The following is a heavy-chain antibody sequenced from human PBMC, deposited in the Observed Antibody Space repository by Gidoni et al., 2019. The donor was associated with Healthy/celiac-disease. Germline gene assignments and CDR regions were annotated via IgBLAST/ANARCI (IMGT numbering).Heavy chain of an antibody. D-gene: IGHD2-2*01. Sequence: QLVESGGGLVQPGGSLRLSCSASGFTFSSYAMHWVRQAPGKGLEYVSAISSNGGSTYYADSVKGRFTISRDNSKNTLYLQMSSLRAEDTAVYYCVKGIYCSSTSCYESNWGQGTLVTVSS. J-gene: IGHJ4*02. CDR1: GFTFSSYA. V-gene: IGHV3-64D*06. CDR3: VKGIYCSSTSCYESN. CDR2: ISSNGGST.